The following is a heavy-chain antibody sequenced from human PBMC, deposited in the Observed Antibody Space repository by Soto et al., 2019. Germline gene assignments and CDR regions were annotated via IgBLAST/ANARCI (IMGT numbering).Heavy chain of an antibody. CDR3: ARPAVNDLDADSSAFDI. D-gene: IGHD1-1*01. Sequence: QVQLVQSGAEVKEPGSSVKVSCKVSGGTFSSQTINWVRQVPGQGLEWMGSVIPIIGEGKYAQSFLGRVTITADRSQRTAERGVSGLSSEDTAVYYCARPAVNDLDADSSAFDIWGQGTMVTVSS. J-gene: IGHJ3*02. CDR1: GGTFSSQT. V-gene: IGHV1-69*02. CDR2: VIPIIGEG.